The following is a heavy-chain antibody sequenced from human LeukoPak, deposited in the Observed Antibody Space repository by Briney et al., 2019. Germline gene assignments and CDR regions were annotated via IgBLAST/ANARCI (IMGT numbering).Heavy chain of an antibody. V-gene: IGHV4-61*02. Sequence: SETRSLTCTVSGNSISSGDNYWCWIRQPAGKGLEWIGRIYTSGSTNYNPSLKSRVTISGDTSKNQFSLRLSSVTAADTAVYYCARASYSYDINGWVPFDYWGQGTLVTVSS. J-gene: IGHJ4*02. CDR3: ARASYSYDINGWVPFDY. D-gene: IGHD3-22*01. CDR1: GNSISSGDNY. CDR2: IYTSGST.